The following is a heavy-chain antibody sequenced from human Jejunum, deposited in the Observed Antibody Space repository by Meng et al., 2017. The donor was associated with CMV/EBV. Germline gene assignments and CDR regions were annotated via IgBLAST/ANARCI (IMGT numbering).Heavy chain of an antibody. CDR3: AREYCTTYRCSYNPHWYDP. V-gene: IGHV1-46*01. J-gene: IGHJ5*02. CDR1: FTSSH. D-gene: IGHD2-8*01. CDR2: INPADGGP. Sequence: FTSSHVHWLRQAPGQGLEWVGMINPADGGPTYAQRFQGRVTMTSDTSTSTVYMDLRSLRSDDTALYFCAREYCTTYRCSYNPHWYDPWGQGTLVTVSS.